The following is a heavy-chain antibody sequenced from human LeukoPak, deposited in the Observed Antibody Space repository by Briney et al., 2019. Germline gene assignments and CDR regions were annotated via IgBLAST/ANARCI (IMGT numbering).Heavy chain of an antibody. CDR2: ISSSGSTI. CDR1: GDSISMHY. D-gene: IGHD5-24*01. V-gene: IGHV3-11*01. J-gene: IGHJ4*02. Sequence: LSLTCSVSGDSISMHYWSWIRQAPGKGLEWVSYISSSGSTIYYADSVKGRFTISRDNAKNSLYLQMNSLRAEDTAVYYCARGFGYIMNLVDYWGQGTLVTVSS. CDR3: ARGFGYIMNLVDY.